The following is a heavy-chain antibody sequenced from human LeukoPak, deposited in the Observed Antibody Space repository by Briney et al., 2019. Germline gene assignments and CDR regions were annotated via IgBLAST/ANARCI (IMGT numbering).Heavy chain of an antibody. CDR3: ARENNGGNSGYYYYGMGV. V-gene: IGHV1-69*01. J-gene: IGHJ6*02. D-gene: IGHD4-23*01. Sequence: GSSVKVSCKASGGTFSSYAISWVRQAPGQGLEWMGGIIPIFGTANYAQKFQGRVTITADESTSTAYMELSSLRSEDTAVYYCARENNGGNSGYYYYGMGVWGQGTTVTVSS. CDR2: IIPIFGTA. CDR1: GGTFSSYA.